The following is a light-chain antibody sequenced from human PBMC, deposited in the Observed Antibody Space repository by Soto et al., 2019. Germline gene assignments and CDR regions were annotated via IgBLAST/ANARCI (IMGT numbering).Light chain of an antibody. CDR1: SSDVGGYNY. Sequence: QSALTQPASVSGSPGQSITISCTGTSSDVGGYNYVSWYQQHPDKAPKLLIYEVSNRPSGVSNRFSGSKSGNTASLTIYGLQAEDEADYYCSSYTNSGSVFGGGTKLTV. V-gene: IGLV2-14*01. CDR3: SSYTNSGSV. J-gene: IGLJ2*01. CDR2: EVS.